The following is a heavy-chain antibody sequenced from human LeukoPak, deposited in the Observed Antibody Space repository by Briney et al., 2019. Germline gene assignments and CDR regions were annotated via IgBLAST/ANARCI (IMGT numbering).Heavy chain of an antibody. CDR2: INPSGGGT. CDR3: ARHPSNYYDSSGYFGCFDP. CDR1: GYTFTNYY. D-gene: IGHD3-22*01. J-gene: IGHJ5*02. V-gene: IGHV1-46*01. Sequence: GASVKVSCKASGYTFTNYYMHWVRQAPGQGLEWMGIINPSGGGTTYAQKFQGRVSMTRDTSTSTFYMDLSSLRSEDTAVYYCARHPSNYYDSSGYFGCFDPWGQGTLVTVSS.